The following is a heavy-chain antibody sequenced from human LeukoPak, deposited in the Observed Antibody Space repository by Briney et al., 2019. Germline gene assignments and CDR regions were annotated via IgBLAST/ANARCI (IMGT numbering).Heavy chain of an antibody. J-gene: IGHJ4*02. Sequence: GGSLRLSCAASGFTFSSYAMHWVRQAPGKGLEWVAVISYDGSNKYYADSVKGRFTISRDNSKNTLYLQMNSLRAEDTAVYYCAKDVREQHFDYWGQGTLVTVSS. CDR2: ISYDGSNK. V-gene: IGHV3-30*04. D-gene: IGHD1-26*01. CDR3: AKDVREQHFDY. CDR1: GFTFSSYA.